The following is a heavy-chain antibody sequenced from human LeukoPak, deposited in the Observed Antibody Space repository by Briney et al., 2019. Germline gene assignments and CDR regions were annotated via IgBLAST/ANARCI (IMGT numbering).Heavy chain of an antibody. CDR3: ASSDPIDY. CDR2: IWYDGSNK. V-gene: IGHV3-33*01. CDR1: GFTFSNYG. J-gene: IGHJ4*02. Sequence: PGGSLRLSCAASGFTFSNYGMHWVRHAPGKGLEWVTVIWYDGSNKYYADSVKGRFTISRDNSKNTLYLQMNSLRAEDTAVYYCASSDPIDYWGQGTLVTVSS. D-gene: IGHD1-26*01.